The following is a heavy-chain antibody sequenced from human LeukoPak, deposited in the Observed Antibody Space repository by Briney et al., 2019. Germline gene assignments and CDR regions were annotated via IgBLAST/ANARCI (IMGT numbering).Heavy chain of an antibody. D-gene: IGHD6-19*01. CDR1: GFTFSSYS. CDR3: AKDPAVANTARRFQH. V-gene: IGHV3-23*01. Sequence: GGSLRLSCAASGFTFSSYSMNWVRQAPGKGLEWVSAISGSGASTYYADSVKGRFTISRDNSKNTLYLQMNSLRVEDTAVYYCAKDPAVANTARRFQHWGQGTLVTVTS. J-gene: IGHJ1*01. CDR2: ISGSGAST.